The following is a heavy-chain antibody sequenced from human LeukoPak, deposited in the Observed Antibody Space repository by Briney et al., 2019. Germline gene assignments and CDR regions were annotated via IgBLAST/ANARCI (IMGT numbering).Heavy chain of an antibody. CDR1: GFTFDDYG. Sequence: GGSLRLSCVASGFTFDDYGMSWVRQAPGKGLEWVSGINWNGGSTGYADSVKGRFTISRDNAKNSLYLQMNSLRAEDTAVYYCARDFWRLDQLSGPFDYWGQGTLVTVSS. D-gene: IGHD2-2*01. J-gene: IGHJ4*02. CDR3: ARDFWRLDQLSGPFDY. CDR2: INWNGGST. V-gene: IGHV3-20*04.